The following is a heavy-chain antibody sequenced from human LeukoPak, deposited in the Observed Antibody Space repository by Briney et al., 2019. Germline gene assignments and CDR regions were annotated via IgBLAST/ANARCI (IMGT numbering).Heavy chain of an antibody. V-gene: IGHV3-9*01. CDR3: AKSYKRGRSVDRCDFDY. Sequence: HAGGSLRLSCAASGFTFDDYAMHWVRQAPGKGLEWVSGISWNSGSIGYADSVKGRFTISRDNAKNSLYLQMNSLRAEDTALYYCAKSYKRGRSVDRCDFDYWGQGTLVTVSS. J-gene: IGHJ4*02. CDR2: ISWNSGSI. CDR1: GFTFDDYA. D-gene: IGHD3-16*01.